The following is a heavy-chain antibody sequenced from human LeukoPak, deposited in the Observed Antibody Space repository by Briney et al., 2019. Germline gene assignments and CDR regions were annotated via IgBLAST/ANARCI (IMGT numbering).Heavy chain of an antibody. Sequence: PGGSLRLSCAASGFTFSFYSMHWVRQAPKKGLEWVSSIDSSSASIYYADSVKGRFTISRDNAKNSLYLQMNSLRAEDTAVYYCARLDPLFYGSGIDYWGQGTLVTVSS. V-gene: IGHV3-21*01. CDR3: ARLDPLFYGSGIDY. CDR1: GFTFSFYS. J-gene: IGHJ4*02. D-gene: IGHD3-10*01. CDR2: IDSSSASI.